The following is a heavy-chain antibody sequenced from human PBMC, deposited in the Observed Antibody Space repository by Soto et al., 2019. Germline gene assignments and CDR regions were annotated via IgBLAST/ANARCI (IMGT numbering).Heavy chain of an antibody. J-gene: IGHJ6*02. CDR3: ASTAGTGQYGMDV. CDR2: ISSRGSTI. V-gene: IGHV3-11*01. Sequence: QVQLVESGGGLVKPGGTLRLSCAASGFTFSDYYMSWIRQAPGKGLEWVSYISSRGSTIYYAESVTGPFTISRDNANTSLYLELTSQRAVDTAVYYRASTAGTGQYGMDVWGQGTTVTFSS. D-gene: IGHD3-10*01. CDR1: GFTFSDYY.